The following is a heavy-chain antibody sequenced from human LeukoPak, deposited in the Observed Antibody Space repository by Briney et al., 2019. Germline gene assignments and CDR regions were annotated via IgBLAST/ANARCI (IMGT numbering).Heavy chain of an antibody. V-gene: IGHV3-23*01. CDR1: GFTFSSYA. Sequence: GGSLRLSCAASGFTFSSYAMSWVRQAPGKGLEWVSAISGSGGSTYYADSVKGRFTISRDNSKNTLYLQMNSLRAEDTAVYYCAKGARVSSSSALSGFDYWGQGTLVTVSS. D-gene: IGHD6-6*01. CDR2: ISGSGGST. J-gene: IGHJ4*02. CDR3: AKGARVSSSSALSGFDY.